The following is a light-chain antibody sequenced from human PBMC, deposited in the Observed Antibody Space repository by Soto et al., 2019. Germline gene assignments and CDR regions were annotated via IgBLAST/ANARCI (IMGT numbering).Light chain of an antibody. Sequence: QSVLTQPPSVSGAPGQTVTISCTGSNSNVGGGYDVHWYQQLPGAAPKLVIFGNRNRPSGVPERFSGSKSGTSASLAITGLQAEDEADYYCQAYDYSLTASVFGGGTKLTVL. CDR3: QAYDYSLTASV. CDR2: GNR. V-gene: IGLV1-40*01. CDR1: NSNVGGGYD. J-gene: IGLJ3*02.